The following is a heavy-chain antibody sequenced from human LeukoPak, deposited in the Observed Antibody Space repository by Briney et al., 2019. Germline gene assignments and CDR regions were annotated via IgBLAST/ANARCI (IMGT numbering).Heavy chain of an antibody. D-gene: IGHD6-13*01. CDR3: ARDLPAFLSSWHYLKRNAFDI. CDR2: ISAYNGNT. V-gene: IGHV1-18*01. CDR1: GYTFTSYG. J-gene: IGHJ3*02. Sequence: GASVKVSCKASGYTFTSYGISWVRQAPGRGLEWMGWISAYNGNTNYAQRLQGSVTMTTDTSTSTAYMELRSLRSDDTAVYYCARDLPAFLSSWHYLKRNAFDIWGQGTMVTVSS.